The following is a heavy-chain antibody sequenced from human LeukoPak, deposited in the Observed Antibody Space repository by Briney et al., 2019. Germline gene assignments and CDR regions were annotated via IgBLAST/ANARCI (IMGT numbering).Heavy chain of an antibody. CDR2: VNPNSGDT. CDR1: GNTLTGYY. Sequence: GASVKVSCKASGNTLTGYYMHWVRQAPRQGLEWMGWVNPNSGDTNYAQKFHGRVIMTRDTSISTAYMELSRLRSDDTAVYYCARGGIVVVPATSVFDPWGQGTLVTVSS. CDR3: ARGGIVVVPATSVFDP. D-gene: IGHD2-2*01. J-gene: IGHJ5*02. V-gene: IGHV1-2*02.